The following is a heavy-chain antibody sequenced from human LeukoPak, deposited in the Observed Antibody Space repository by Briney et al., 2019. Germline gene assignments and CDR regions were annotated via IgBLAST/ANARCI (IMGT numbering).Heavy chain of an antibody. CDR3: AREPPRRNIVVVVAATVEAFDI. Sequence: PSETLSLTCTVSGGSISSYYWSWIRQPAGKGLEWIGRIYTSGSTNYNPSLKSRVTMSVDTSMNQFSLKLSSVTAADTAVYYCAREPPRRNIVVVVAATVEAFDIWGQGTMVTVSS. V-gene: IGHV4-4*07. J-gene: IGHJ3*02. CDR2: IYTSGST. CDR1: GGSISSYY. D-gene: IGHD2-15*01.